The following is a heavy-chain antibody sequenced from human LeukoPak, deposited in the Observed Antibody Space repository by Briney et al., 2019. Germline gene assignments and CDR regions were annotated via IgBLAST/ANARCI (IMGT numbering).Heavy chain of an antibody. J-gene: IGHJ4*02. D-gene: IGHD3-10*01. CDR2: ISSSSSYI. Sequence: GGSLRLSCAASGFTFSSYSMNWVRQAPGKGLEWVSSISSSSSYIYYADSVKGRFTISRDNAKNSLYLQMNSLRAEDTAVYYCVRGGSGSYCFDYWGQGTLVTVSS. CDR1: GFTFSSYS. CDR3: VRGGSGSYCFDY. V-gene: IGHV3-21*01.